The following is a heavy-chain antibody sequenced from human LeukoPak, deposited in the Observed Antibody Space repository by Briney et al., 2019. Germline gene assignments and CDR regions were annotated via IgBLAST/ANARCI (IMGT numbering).Heavy chain of an antibody. J-gene: IGHJ5*02. Sequence: NPSETLSLTCTVSGGSISSSSYYWGWIRQPPGKGLEWIGSIYYSGSTYYNPSLKSRVTISVDTSKNQFSLKLSSVTAADTAVYYCARHHHQSLRYFDWNRGTNWFDPWGQGTLVTVSS. V-gene: IGHV4-39*01. CDR2: IYYSGST. D-gene: IGHD3-9*01. CDR3: ARHHHQSLRYFDWNRGTNWFDP. CDR1: GGSISSSSYY.